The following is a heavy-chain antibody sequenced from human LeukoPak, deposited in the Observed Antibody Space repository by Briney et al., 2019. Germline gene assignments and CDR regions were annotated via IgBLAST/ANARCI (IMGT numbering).Heavy chain of an antibody. Sequence: SETLSLTCTVSGGSISISSYYWGWIRQPPGKGLEWIGSIYYSGSTYYNPSLKSRVTISVDKSKNQFSLKLSSVTAADTAVYYCARVFGMVRGVIGWSPNWFDPWGQGTLVTVSS. V-gene: IGHV4-39*07. CDR2: IYYSGST. CDR1: GGSISISSYY. J-gene: IGHJ5*02. D-gene: IGHD3-10*01. CDR3: ARVFGMVRGVIGWSPNWFDP.